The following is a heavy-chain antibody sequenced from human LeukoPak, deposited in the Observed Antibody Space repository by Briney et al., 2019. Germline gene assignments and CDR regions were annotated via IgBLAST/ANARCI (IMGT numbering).Heavy chain of an antibody. Sequence: ASVKVSCKASGYTFTGYYMHWVRQAPGQGLEWMGWINPNSGGTNYAQKFQGRVTMTRDTSISTAYMELSRLRSDDTAVYYCARDSSSGWYTAAPYNWFDPWGQGTLVTVSS. V-gene: IGHV1-2*02. J-gene: IGHJ5*02. CDR2: INPNSGGT. CDR3: ARDSSSGWYTAAPYNWFDP. D-gene: IGHD6-19*01. CDR1: GYTFTGYY.